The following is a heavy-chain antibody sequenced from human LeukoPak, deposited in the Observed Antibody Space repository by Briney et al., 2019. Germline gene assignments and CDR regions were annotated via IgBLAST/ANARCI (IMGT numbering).Heavy chain of an antibody. CDR3: AKTTVTQEDDAFDI. J-gene: IGHJ3*02. CDR1: GYTFTGYY. V-gene: IGHV1-2*02. Sequence: WASVKVSCKASGYTFTGYYMHWVRQAPGQGLEWMGWINPNSGGTNYAQKFQGRVTMTRDTSISTAYMELSRLRSDDTAVYYCAKTTVTQEDDAFDIWGQGTMVTVSS. CDR2: INPNSGGT. D-gene: IGHD4-17*01.